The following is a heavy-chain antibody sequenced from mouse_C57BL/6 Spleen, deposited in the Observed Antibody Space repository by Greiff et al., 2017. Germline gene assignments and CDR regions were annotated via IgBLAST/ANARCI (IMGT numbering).Heavy chain of an antibody. CDR3: ARGWDWYFDV. D-gene: IGHD1-1*02. Sequence: EVQLVESGPGMVKPSQSLSLTCTVTGYSITSGYDWHWIRPFPGNKLEWMGYISYSGSPNYNPSLNSRISITHDTSKNHFFLKLNSVTTEDTATYYCARGWDWYFDVWGTGTTVTVSS. CDR2: ISYSGSP. V-gene: IGHV3-1*01. CDR1: GYSITSGYD. J-gene: IGHJ1*03.